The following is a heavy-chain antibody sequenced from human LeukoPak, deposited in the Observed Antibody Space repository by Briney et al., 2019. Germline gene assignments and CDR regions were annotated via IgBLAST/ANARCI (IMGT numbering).Heavy chain of an antibody. D-gene: IGHD3-9*01. CDR3: AREFGLRYFDWLLWGAFDI. Sequence: QPGGSLRLSCAASGFTFSSYSMNWVRQAPGKGLEWVSYISSSGSTIYYADSVKGRFTISRDNAKNSLYLQMNSLRAEDTAVYYCAREFGLRYFDWLLWGAFDIWGQGTMVTVSS. V-gene: IGHV3-48*04. CDR2: ISSSGSTI. J-gene: IGHJ3*02. CDR1: GFTFSSYS.